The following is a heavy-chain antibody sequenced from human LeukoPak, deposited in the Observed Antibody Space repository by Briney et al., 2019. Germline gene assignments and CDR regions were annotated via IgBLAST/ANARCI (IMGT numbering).Heavy chain of an antibody. CDR3: ARRFPYYYDSSGYYHTRDDAFDI. CDR1: GYTFTSYY. Sequence: ASVTVSCTASGYTFTSYYMHWVRQAPGQGLEWMGIINPSGGSTSYAQKFQGRVTMTRDTSTSTVYMELSSLRSEDTAAYYCARRFPYYYDSSGYYHTRDDAFDIWGQGTMVTVSS. CDR2: INPSGGST. V-gene: IGHV1-46*01. D-gene: IGHD3-22*01. J-gene: IGHJ3*02.